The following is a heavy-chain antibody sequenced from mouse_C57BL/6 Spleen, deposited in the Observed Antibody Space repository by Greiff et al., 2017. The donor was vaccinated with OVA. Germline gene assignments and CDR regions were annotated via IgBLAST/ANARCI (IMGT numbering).Heavy chain of an antibody. J-gene: IGHJ2*01. CDR3: ARERAYGNYEY. CDR1: GYTFTDYY. CDR2: INPNNGGT. D-gene: IGHD2-1*01. Sequence: EVQLQQSGPELVKPGASVKISCKASGYTFTDYYMNWVKQSHGKSLEWIGDINPNNGGTSYNQKFKGKATLTVDKSSSTAYMELRSLTSEDSAVYYCARERAYGNYEYWGQGTTLTVSS. V-gene: IGHV1-26*01.